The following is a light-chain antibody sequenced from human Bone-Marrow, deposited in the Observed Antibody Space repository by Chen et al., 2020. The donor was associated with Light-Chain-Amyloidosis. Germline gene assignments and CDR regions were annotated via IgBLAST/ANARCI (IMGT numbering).Light chain of an antibody. CDR1: NIGSES. V-gene: IGLV3-21*02. Sequence: SYGLTQPPSVSVAPGQTARITCGGYNIGSESVHWYQQRPGQAPVLVVYDDSDRPSGIPGRFSGSNSGDTATLTISWVEAGDEADYYCQVWDSSSDDYVFGTGTKVTVL. CDR2: DDS. CDR3: QVWDSSSDDYV. J-gene: IGLJ1*01.